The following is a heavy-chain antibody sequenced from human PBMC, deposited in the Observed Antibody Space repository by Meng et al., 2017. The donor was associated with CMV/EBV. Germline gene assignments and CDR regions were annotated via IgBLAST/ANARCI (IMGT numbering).Heavy chain of an antibody. CDR1: GFTFSSYS. CDR2: ISSSSSYI. J-gene: IGHJ4*02. CDR3: ARDLGPYNWNYVGVVQGAKDY. Sequence: GESLKISCAASGFTFSSYSTNWVRQAPGKGLEWVSSISSSSSYIYYADSVKGRFTISRDNAKNSLYLQMNSLRAEDTAVYYCARDLGPYNWNYVGVVQGAKDYWGQGTLVTVSS. V-gene: IGHV3-21*01. D-gene: IGHD1-7*01.